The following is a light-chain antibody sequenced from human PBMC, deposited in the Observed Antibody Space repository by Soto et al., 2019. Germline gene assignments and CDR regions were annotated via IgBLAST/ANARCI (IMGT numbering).Light chain of an antibody. J-gene: IGKJ1*01. CDR1: QSVSSSY. V-gene: IGKV3-20*01. Sequence: VWTHSPGTLSLAPGERATLSCRAIQSVSSSYLAWYQQKPGQAPRLLIYGASSRATVIPDRFSGSGSGTDFTLTISRLEPEDFAVYYCQQYGSSPSWTFGQGTKVDI. CDR3: QQYGSSPSWT. CDR2: GAS.